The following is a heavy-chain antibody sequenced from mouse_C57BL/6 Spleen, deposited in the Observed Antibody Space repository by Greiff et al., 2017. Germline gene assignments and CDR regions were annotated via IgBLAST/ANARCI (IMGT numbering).Heavy chain of an antibody. CDR2: INPSSGYT. CDR1: GYTFTSYW. V-gene: IGHV1-7*01. J-gene: IGHJ4*01. D-gene: IGHD1-1*02. Sequence: VQLQQSGAELAKPGASVKLSCKASGYTFTSYWMHWVKQRPGQGLEWIGYINPSSGYTKYNQKFKDKATLTADKSSSTAYMQLSSLTYEYSAVXYCARRLLDYAMDYWGQGTSVTVSS. CDR3: ARRLLDYAMDY.